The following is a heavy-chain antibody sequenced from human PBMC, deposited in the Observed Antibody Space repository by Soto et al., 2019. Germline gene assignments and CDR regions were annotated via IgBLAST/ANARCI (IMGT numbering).Heavy chain of an antibody. Sequence: QVKLQQWGAGLLEPSETLSLTCAVYAESFSGYYWSWVHQPPGKELEWIGEINHSGVTNYSPSLKSRFTRTVGTDRNQSSPKLCSVSPAETAIYYCATGRHFVWARWDWGHGTLVTVSS. CDR2: INHSGVT. J-gene: IGHJ4*01. V-gene: IGHV4-34*01. CDR3: ATGRHFVWARWD. CDR1: AESFSGYY. D-gene: IGHD3-9*01.